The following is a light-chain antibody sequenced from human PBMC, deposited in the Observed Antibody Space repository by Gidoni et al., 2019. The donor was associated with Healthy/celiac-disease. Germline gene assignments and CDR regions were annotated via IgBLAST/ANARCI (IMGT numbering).Light chain of an antibody. CDR2: LGS. J-gene: IGKJ3*01. CDR3: MQALQTPRT. CDR1: QSLLHSNGYNY. V-gene: IGKV2-28*01. Sequence: IVMTKFPLSLPVTPGEPASISCRSSQSLLHSNGYNYLDWYLQKPGQSPQLLIYLGSNRASGVPDRFSGSGSGTDFTLKISKVEAEDVGVYYCMQALQTPRTFGPGTKVDIK.